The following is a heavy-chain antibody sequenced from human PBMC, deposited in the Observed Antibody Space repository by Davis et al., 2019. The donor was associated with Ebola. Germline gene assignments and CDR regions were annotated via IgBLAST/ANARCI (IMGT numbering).Heavy chain of an antibody. CDR1: GYTFTTYY. CDR3: VRDTGTILDRFDT. CDR2: INPNGGTT. J-gene: IGHJ4*02. D-gene: IGHD1-7*01. V-gene: IGHV1-46*01. Sequence: ASVKVSCKASGYTFTTYYLHWVRQAPGQGLEWMGIINPNGGTTSYTQKFQGRVTMTSDTSTSTVYVELSGLRSDDTAVYYCVRDTGTILDRFDTWGQGTLVTVSS.